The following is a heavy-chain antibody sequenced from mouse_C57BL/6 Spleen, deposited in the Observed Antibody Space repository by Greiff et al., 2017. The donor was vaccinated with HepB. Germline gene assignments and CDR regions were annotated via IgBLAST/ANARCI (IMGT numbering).Heavy chain of an antibody. CDR1: GYTFTSYR. D-gene: IGHD1-1*01. J-gene: IGHJ2*01. CDR3: ARDYGSSSY. Sequence: QVQLQQPGAELVKPGASVKLSCKASGYTFTSYRMQWVKQRPGQGLEWIGEIDPSDSYTNYNQKFKGKATLTVDTSSSTAYMQLSSLTSEDSAVYYCARDYGSSSYWGQGTTLTVSS. CDR2: IDPSDSYT. V-gene: IGHV1-50*01.